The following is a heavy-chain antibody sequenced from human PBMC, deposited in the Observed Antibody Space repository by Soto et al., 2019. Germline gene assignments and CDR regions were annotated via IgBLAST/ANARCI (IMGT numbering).Heavy chain of an antibody. V-gene: IGHV4-61*01. CDR2: VYHTGRT. Sequence: SETLSLTCTVSGGSFKSGSYSWSWIRQPPGQGLEWIGYVYHTGRTSYNPSLKSRVSISMDTSKNQFSLNLDSVTAADTAVYFCASDFAYFDSWGQGTLVTVSS. CDR1: GGSFKSGSYS. J-gene: IGHJ4*02. D-gene: IGHD3-3*01. CDR3: ASDFAYFDS.